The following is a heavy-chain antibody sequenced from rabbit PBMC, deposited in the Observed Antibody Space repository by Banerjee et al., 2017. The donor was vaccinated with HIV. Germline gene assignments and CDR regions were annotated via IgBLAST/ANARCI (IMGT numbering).Heavy chain of an antibody. J-gene: IGHJ4*01. D-gene: IGHD6-1*01. V-gene: IGHV1S40*01. Sequence: WAKGRFTISKTSSTTVTLQMTSLTVADTATYFCARDAGYVAYGFATFNLWGPGTLVTVS. CDR3: ARDAGYVAYGFATFNL.